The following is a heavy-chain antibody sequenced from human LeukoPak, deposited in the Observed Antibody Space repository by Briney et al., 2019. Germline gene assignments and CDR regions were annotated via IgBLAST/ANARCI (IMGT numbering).Heavy chain of an antibody. CDR1: GFSIGDFW. J-gene: IGHJ4*02. D-gene: IGHD6-19*01. V-gene: IGHV3-7*03. CDR2: INQSGSET. Sequence: GGSLRLSCAASGFSIGDFWMTWIRQAPGEGLEWVAHINQSGSETSYVDSVKGRFTISRDNAKNSLYLQMNSLRAEDTALYYCAKIGYSSGWRPFDYWGQGTLVTVSS. CDR3: AKIGYSSGWRPFDY.